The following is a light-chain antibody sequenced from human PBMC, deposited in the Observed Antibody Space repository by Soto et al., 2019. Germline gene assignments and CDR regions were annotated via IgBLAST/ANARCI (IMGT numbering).Light chain of an antibody. V-gene: IGKV1-33*01. CDR3: QQYENLPT. CDR1: QNINNY. CDR2: DAS. Sequence: DIQMTQSPSSLSASVGDRFTITCQSIQNINNYLNWYQQKPGRAPKLLIYDASNLEAGVPSRFRGSGSGTDFTFTISRLQPEDIATYYCQQYENLPTFGQGTRLEI. J-gene: IGKJ5*01.